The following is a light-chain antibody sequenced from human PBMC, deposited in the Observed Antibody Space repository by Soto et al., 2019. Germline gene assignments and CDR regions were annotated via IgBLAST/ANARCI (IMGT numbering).Light chain of an antibody. V-gene: IGLV2-14*01. J-gene: IGLJ3*02. CDR1: SSDVGSYNY. CDR2: EVS. CDR3: SSYTSSTTQV. Sequence: SVLTQPASVSGSPGQSITISCTGTSSDVGSYNYVSWYQQHPGKVPKLVIYEVSNRPSGISYRFSGSKSGNTASLTISGLQAEDEADCYCSSYTSSTTQVFGGGTKVTVL.